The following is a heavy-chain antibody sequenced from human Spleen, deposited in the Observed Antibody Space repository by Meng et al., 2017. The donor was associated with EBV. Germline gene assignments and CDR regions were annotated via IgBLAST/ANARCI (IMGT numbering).Heavy chain of an antibody. J-gene: IGHJ4*02. CDR1: GGPFDCYS. CDR3: ATWWGKGYY. CDR2: INDSGNT. Sequence: VGSQQWGAGLLKPSAALSLTCDVYGGPFDCYSWNWFRQPPGTGLGWIGEINDSGNTNYNPSLKSRVTISVETSKRQFSQKLTSMTAADTAVYYCATWWGKGYYWGQETLVTVSS. V-gene: IGHV4-34*01. D-gene: IGHD2-8*02.